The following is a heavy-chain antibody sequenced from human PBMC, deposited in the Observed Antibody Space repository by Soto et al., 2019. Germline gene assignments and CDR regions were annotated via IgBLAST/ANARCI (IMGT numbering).Heavy chain of an antibody. CDR2: ISWNSGSI. CDR3: AKDGCSSSSCYYFDY. Sequence: LRLSCVASGFTFDDFAIHWVRQAPGKGLEWVSRISWNSGSIDYADSVKGRFTISRDKAKNSLYLQMNSLRTEDTALYYCAKDGCSSSSCYYFDYWGQGTLVTVSS. J-gene: IGHJ4*02. V-gene: IGHV3-9*01. CDR1: GFTFDDFA. D-gene: IGHD2-2*01.